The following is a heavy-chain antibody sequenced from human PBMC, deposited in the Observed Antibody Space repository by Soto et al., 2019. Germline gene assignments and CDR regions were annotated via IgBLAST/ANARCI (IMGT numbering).Heavy chain of an antibody. Sequence: EVQLLESGGDLVQPGGSLRLSCAASGFTFSNYAMSWVRQAPGKGLEWVSTISGSGGSTYYADSVKGRFTISRDNSNNTLYMQMNSMRAEDTAVYYCACECGDYYPGAFGIWGEGTMVTVSS. CDR2: ISGSGGST. CDR1: GFTFSNYA. D-gene: IGHD4-17*01. CDR3: ACECGDYYPGAFGI. J-gene: IGHJ3*02. V-gene: IGHV3-23*01.